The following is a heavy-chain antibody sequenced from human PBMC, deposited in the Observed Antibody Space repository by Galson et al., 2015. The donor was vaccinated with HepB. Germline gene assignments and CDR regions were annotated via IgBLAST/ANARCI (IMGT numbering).Heavy chain of an antibody. D-gene: IGHD6-19*01. CDR1: GYSFSDFY. Sequence: SVKVSCKGSGYSFSDFYMQWVRQAPGQGLEWMGWINPSSGATNYAQKFQGRVTLTRDTSISTGYMELSSLGPDDTAVYYCAKDRGTIDIAVPGGLGFDDWGQGTLVAVSS. CDR2: INPSSGAT. CDR3: AKDRGTIDIAVPGGLGFDD. J-gene: IGHJ4*02. V-gene: IGHV1-2*02.